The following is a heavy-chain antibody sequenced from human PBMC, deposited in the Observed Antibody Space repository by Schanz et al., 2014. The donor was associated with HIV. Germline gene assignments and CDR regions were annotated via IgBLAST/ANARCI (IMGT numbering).Heavy chain of an antibody. CDR3: ARAFSVGQLVRVVDS. CDR2: INSDGSTT. Sequence: EVQLVESGGALVQPGGSLRLSCVASGFTFSGYWMHWVRQSPGKGLVWVSRINSDGSTTAYADSVKGRFTISRDNAKNTLYLQMNSLRAEDTAVYYCARAFSVGQLVRVVDSWGQGTLITVSS. CDR1: GFTFSGYW. D-gene: IGHD6-6*01. J-gene: IGHJ4*02. V-gene: IGHV3-74*01.